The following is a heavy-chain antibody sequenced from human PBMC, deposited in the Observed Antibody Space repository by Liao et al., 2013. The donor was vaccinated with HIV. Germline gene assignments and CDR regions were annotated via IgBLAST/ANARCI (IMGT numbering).Heavy chain of an antibody. CDR3: ARTDQYYDFWNGYENWFDP. CDR2: IYSSGSA. J-gene: IGHJ5*02. V-gene: IGHV4-4*07. CDR1: GDSISNYY. D-gene: IGHD3-3*01. Sequence: QVQLQESGPGLVKPSETLSLTCTVSGDSISNYYWSWIRQPAGKGLEWIGRIYSSGSANYNPSLKSRVTMSVDTSKNQFSLKLRSVTAADTAVYYCARTDQYYDFWNGYENWFDPWGQGTLVTVSS.